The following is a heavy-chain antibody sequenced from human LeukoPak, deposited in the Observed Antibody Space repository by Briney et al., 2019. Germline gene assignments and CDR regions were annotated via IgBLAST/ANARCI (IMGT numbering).Heavy chain of an antibody. Sequence: PSETLSLTCTVSGGSISSYYWSWIRQPPGKGLEWIGYIYYSGSTNYNPSLKSRVTISVDTSKNQFSLKLSSVTAADTAVYYCARAGRSSWILDYWGQGTLVTVSS. V-gene: IGHV4-59*01. CDR1: GGSISSYY. CDR2: IYYSGST. J-gene: IGHJ4*02. CDR3: ARAGRSSWILDY. D-gene: IGHD6-13*01.